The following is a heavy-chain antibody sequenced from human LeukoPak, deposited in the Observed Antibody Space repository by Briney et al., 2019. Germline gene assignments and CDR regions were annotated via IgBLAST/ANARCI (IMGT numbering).Heavy chain of an antibody. Sequence: SETLSLTCAVYGGSFSGYYWSWIRQPPGKGLEWIGEINHSGSTNYNPSLKSRVTISVDTSKNQFSLKLSSVTAADTAVYYCARGRIAARPSFDYWGQGTLATVSS. CDR2: INHSGST. J-gene: IGHJ4*02. CDR1: GGSFSGYY. V-gene: IGHV4-34*01. CDR3: ARGRIAARPSFDY. D-gene: IGHD6-6*01.